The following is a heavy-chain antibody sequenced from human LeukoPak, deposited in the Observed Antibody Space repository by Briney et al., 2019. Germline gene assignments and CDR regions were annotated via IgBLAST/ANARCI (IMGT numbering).Heavy chain of an antibody. D-gene: IGHD5-12*01. CDR3: ARSHSGYAHDFDY. CDR2: INPNSGGT. CDR1: GYTFTGYY. Sequence: ASVKVSCKASGYTFTGYYMHWVRQAPGQGLEWMGWINPNSGGTNYAQKFQGRVTMTRDTSISTAYMELSRLRSDDTAVYYCARSHSGYAHDFDYWGQGTLVTVSS. J-gene: IGHJ4*02. V-gene: IGHV1-2*02.